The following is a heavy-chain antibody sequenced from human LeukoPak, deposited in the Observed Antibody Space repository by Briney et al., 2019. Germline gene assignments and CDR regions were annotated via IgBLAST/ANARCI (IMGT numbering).Heavy chain of an antibody. Sequence: ASVKVSCKASGGTFSSYAISWVRQAPGQGLEWMGGIIPIFGTANYAQKFQGRVTITTDESTSTAYMGLSSLRSEDTAVYYCARDRVPRTAFDIWAKGQWSPSLQ. D-gene: IGHD3-10*01. CDR2: IIPIFGTA. CDR1: GGTFSSYA. V-gene: IGHV1-69*05. J-gene: IGHJ3*02. CDR3: ARDRVPRTAFDI.